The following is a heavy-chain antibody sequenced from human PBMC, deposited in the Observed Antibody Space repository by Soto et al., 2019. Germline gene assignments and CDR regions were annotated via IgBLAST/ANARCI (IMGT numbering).Heavy chain of an antibody. CDR1: GGSISSGGYY. Sequence: PSETLSLTCTVSGGSISSGGYYWSWIRQHPGKGLEWIGYIYYSGSTYYNPSLKSRVTISVDTSKNQFSLKLSSVTAADTAVYYCARDQRVAAAGNYYYGMDVWGQGTTVTVSS. J-gene: IGHJ6*02. D-gene: IGHD6-13*01. V-gene: IGHV4-31*03. CDR3: ARDQRVAAAGNYYYGMDV. CDR2: IYYSGST.